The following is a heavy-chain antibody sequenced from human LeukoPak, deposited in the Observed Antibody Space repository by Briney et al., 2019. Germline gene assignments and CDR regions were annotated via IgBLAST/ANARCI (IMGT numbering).Heavy chain of an antibody. CDR3: ARGQFSLDY. CDR1: GGSFSGYY. Sequence: PSETLSLTCAVYGGSFSGYYWSWIRQPPGKGLEWIGEINHSGSTNYNPSLKSRVTISVDTSKNQFSLKLSSVTAADTAVYYCARGQFSLDYWGQGTWSPSPQ. V-gene: IGHV4-34*01. J-gene: IGHJ4*02. CDR2: INHSGST.